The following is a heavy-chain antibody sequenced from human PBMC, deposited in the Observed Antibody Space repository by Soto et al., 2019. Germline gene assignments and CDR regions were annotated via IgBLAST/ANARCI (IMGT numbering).Heavy chain of an antibody. Sequence: PSQTLSLTFAISGDSVSSNSSAWNWIRQSPSRVLEWLGRTCYRSKWYNDYAVSVKSRITINPDTSKNQFSLQLNSVTPEDTAVYYCGRKRGAQLRGAVAGTWDYYYYYGMDVWGQGTTVTVSS. D-gene: IGHD6-19*01. J-gene: IGHJ6*02. CDR1: GDSVSSNSSA. CDR2: TCYRSKWYN. V-gene: IGHV6-1*01. CDR3: GRKRGAQLRGAVAGTWDYYYYYGMDV.